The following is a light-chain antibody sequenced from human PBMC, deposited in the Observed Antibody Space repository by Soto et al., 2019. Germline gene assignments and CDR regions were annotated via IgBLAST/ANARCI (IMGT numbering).Light chain of an antibody. V-gene: IGLV1-40*01. CDR1: SSNIGAGYD. J-gene: IGLJ2*01. CDR2: GNS. Sequence: QSVLTQPPSVSGAPGQRVTISCTGSSSNIGAGYDVHWYQQLPGTAPKLLIYGNSNRPSGVPDRFSGSKSGTSASLAITGLQAEYEADYYCQSYDSRLSGPVVFGGGTKLTVL. CDR3: QSYDSRLSGPVV.